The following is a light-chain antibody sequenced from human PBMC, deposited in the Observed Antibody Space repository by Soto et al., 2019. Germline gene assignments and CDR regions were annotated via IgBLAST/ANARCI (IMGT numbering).Light chain of an antibody. CDR1: QSVNKAY. CDR3: QQYNNWPIT. Sequence: EIVLTQSPVTLVLSPGDRATLSCRASQSVNKAYLVWYQVKPGQAPRRLIYGASSRATGIPARFSGSGSGTEFTLTISSLQSEDFAVYYCQQYNNWPITFGQGTRLEIK. CDR2: GAS. J-gene: IGKJ5*01. V-gene: IGKV3D-15*01.